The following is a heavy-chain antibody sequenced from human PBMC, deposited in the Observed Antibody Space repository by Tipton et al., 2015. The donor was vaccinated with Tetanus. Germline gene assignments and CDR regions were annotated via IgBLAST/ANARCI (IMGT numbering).Heavy chain of an antibody. CDR3: TLDADMWGARKVFDI. Sequence: QSGPEVKKPGASVKVSCKTSGYSFTRYGISWVRQAPGQGLEWMGWISPYNGKTNYAQKLQGRVTMTTDTSTTTAYMEMRSLTGDDTAVYYCTLDADMWGARKVFDIWGQGTLVTVTS. CDR2: ISPYNGKT. V-gene: IGHV1-18*01. D-gene: IGHD1-14*01. CDR1: GYSFTRYG. J-gene: IGHJ3*02.